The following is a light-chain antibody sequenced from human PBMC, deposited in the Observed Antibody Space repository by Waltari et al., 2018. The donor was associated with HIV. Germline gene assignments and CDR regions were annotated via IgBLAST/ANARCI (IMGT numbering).Light chain of an antibody. CDR2: EVN. CDR1: SSDVGAYNY. J-gene: IGLJ2*01. Sequence: QSALTQPPSASGSRGPSVTISCTGTSSDVGAYNYVSWYQQYPGMAPKLIIYEVNKRPSGVPDRFSGSTAGNTASLTVSGLQAEDEADFYCSSYAGSAVVFGGGTKLTVL. CDR3: SSYAGSAVV. V-gene: IGLV2-8*01.